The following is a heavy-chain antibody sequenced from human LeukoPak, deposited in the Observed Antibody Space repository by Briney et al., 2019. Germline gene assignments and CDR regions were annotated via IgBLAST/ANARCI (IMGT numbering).Heavy chain of an antibody. CDR2: IYYSGST. CDR3: AGIADILTGFDY. Sequence: SETLSFTCTVSGGSISSYYWSWIRQPPGKGLEWIGYIYYSGSTNYNPSLKSRVTISVDTSKNPFSLKLSSVTAADTAVYYCAGIADILTGFDYWGQGTLVTVSS. J-gene: IGHJ4*02. CDR1: GGSISSYY. D-gene: IGHD3-9*01. V-gene: IGHV4-59*08.